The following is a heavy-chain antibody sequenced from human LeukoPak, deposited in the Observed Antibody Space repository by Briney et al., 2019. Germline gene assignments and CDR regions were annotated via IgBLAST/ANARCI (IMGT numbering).Heavy chain of an antibody. CDR3: AKVSVAVVTPYYFDY. D-gene: IGHD4-23*01. Sequence: GGSLRLSCAASGFTFSSYAMSWVRQAPGKGPEWVSAISGSGGSTYYADSVKGRFTISRDNSKNTLYLQMNSLRAEDTAVYYCAKVSVAVVTPYYFDYWGQGTLVTVSS. CDR2: ISGSGGST. CDR1: GFTFSSYA. J-gene: IGHJ4*02. V-gene: IGHV3-23*01.